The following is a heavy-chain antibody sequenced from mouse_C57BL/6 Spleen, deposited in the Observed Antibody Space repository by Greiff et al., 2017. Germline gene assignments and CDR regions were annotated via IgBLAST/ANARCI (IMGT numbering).Heavy chain of an antibody. D-gene: IGHD2-2*01. CDR2: INPCNGGT. CDR3: ARCDYGYGERAWFAY. CDR1: GYTYTSYW. Sequence: QVQLQQPGTELVKPGASVKLSCKASGYTYTSYWMHWVKQRPGQGLEWIGNINPCNGGTNYNEKFKSKATLTVDKSSSPAYMQLSSLTSEDSAVYYCARCDYGYGERAWFAYWGQGTLVTVSA. V-gene: IGHV1-53*01. J-gene: IGHJ3*01.